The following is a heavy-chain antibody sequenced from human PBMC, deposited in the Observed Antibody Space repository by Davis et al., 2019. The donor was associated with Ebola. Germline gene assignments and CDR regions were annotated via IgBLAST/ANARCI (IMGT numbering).Heavy chain of an antibody. CDR3: ARAGYFDWLLNQPGSFDY. CDR1: GFTFNIFD. V-gene: IGHV3-30*02. CDR2: VRSHGSDD. Sequence: GGSLRLSCAASGFTFNIFDMHWVRQAPGRGLEWVAFVRSHGSDDHYADSVKGRFTISRDNSKNTLYLQMNSLRPEDTAVYYCARAGYFDWLLNQPGSFDYWGQGTLVTVSS. D-gene: IGHD3-9*01. J-gene: IGHJ4*02.